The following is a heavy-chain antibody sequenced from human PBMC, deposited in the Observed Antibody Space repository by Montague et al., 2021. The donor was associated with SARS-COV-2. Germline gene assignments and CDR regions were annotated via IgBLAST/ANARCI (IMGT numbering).Heavy chain of an antibody. D-gene: IGHD1-26*01. J-gene: IGHJ6*02. CDR2: IYTSGST. CDR3: ARESGSPTYYFYFGVDD. Sequence: TLSLTCTVSGGSISSGNYYWSWIRQPAGKGLEWIGHIYTSGSTNYNPSLKSRVTISVHTSNNQFSLKLSSVTAADTAVYYCARESGSPTYYFYFGVDDWGQGTTGTVSS. V-gene: IGHV4-61*09. CDR1: GGSISSGNYY.